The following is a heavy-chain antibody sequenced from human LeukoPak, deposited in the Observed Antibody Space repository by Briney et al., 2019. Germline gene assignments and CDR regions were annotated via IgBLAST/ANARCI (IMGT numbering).Heavy chain of an antibody. D-gene: IGHD3-16*01. CDR1: GFTFSTYW. V-gene: IGHV3-7*01. CDR2: IEQDGSEK. Sequence: GGSLRLSCAASGFTFSTYWMNWVRQAPGKGLEWVANIEQDGSEKYYVDSVKGRFTISRDNAKNSLYLQMSSLRVEDTAVYYCARGGGSWGQGTLVTVSS. CDR3: ARGGGS. J-gene: IGHJ5*02.